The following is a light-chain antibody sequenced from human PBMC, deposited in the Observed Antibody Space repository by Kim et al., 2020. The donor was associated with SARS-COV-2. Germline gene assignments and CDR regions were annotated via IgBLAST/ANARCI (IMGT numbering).Light chain of an antibody. V-gene: IGKV3-20*01. CDR2: GAS. CDR3: QNYGSLST. J-gene: IGKJ1*01. CDR1: QNVKNKY. Sequence: DIVLTQSPGTLSLSPGERATLSCRASQNVKNKYLAWYQQKPGQAPRLLIYGASRRGTGIPDRFTGSGAGTDFTLTITRLEPEDFALYYCQNYGSLSTFGQGPKVEIK.